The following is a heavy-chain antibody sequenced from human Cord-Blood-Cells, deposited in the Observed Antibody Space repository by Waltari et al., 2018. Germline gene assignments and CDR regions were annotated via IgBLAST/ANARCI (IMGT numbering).Heavy chain of an antibody. J-gene: IGHJ4*02. V-gene: IGHV1-3*01. D-gene: IGHD6-6*01. CDR1: GYTFTSYA. Sequence: QVQLVQSGAEVKKPGASVKVSCKASGYTFTSYAMHWVRQAPGQRLEWMGWINAGNGNTKYSQKFQGRVTITRDTSASTAYMELSSMRSEDTAVDYCGRAQGESRSSFDYWGQGTLVTVAS. CDR3: GRAQGESRSSFDY. CDR2: INAGNGNT.